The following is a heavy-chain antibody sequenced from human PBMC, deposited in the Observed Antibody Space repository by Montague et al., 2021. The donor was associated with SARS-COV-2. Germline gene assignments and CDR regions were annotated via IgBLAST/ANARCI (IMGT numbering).Heavy chain of an antibody. Sequence: SLRLSCAASGFNFDEYGMSWVRQAPGKGLEWVSGINWNGGSTGYADSVKGRFTISRDNAKNSLYLQINSLRAEDTALYYCARGNYDILTRYYSRDYYYGMDVWGQGTTVTVSS. CDR1: GFNFDEYG. CDR2: INWNGGST. D-gene: IGHD3-9*01. CDR3: ARGNYDILTRYYSRDYYYGMDV. J-gene: IGHJ6*02. V-gene: IGHV3-20*04.